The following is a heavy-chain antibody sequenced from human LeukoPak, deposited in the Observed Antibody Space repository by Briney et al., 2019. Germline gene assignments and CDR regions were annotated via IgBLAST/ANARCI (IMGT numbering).Heavy chain of an antibody. CDR3: AREVHAAVTDFDY. D-gene: IGHD6-13*01. J-gene: IGHJ4*02. CDR1: GFTFSSYW. Sequence: PGGSLRLSCAASGFTFSSYWMSWVRQAPGKGLEWVANIKEDGSEKYYVDSMKGRFTISRDNARNSLYLQMNSLRAEDTAVYYCAREVHAAVTDFDYWGQGTLVTVSS. CDR2: IKEDGSEK. V-gene: IGHV3-7*01.